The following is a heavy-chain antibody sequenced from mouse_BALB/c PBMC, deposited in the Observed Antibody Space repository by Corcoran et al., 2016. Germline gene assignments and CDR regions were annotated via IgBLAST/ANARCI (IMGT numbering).Heavy chain of an antibody. D-gene: IGHD2-1*01. CDR1: GYTFTSYV. Sequence: IQLVQSGPELKKPGETVKISCKASGYTFTSYVMHWVKQKPGQGLEWIGYINTYNDGTKYNEKFKGKATLTSDKSSSTAYMELSSLTSEDSAVYYCARSGVNYVFYAMDYWGQGTSVTVSS. V-gene: IGHV1S136*01. J-gene: IGHJ4*01. CDR3: ARSGVNYVFYAMDY. CDR2: INTYNDGT.